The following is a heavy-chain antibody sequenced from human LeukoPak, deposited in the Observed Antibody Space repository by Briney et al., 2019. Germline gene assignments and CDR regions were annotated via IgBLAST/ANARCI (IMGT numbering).Heavy chain of an antibody. CDR2: IGASGAET. Sequence: GGSLRLSCTASGFTFSTYAMTWVRQAPGKGLDWVSTIGASGAETYYADSAKGRFTVSRDNSKNTLYLQMSSLRADDTAVYFCAKRRRDSSGYYLGAFDGWGQGTTVTVSS. J-gene: IGHJ3*01. CDR1: GFTFSTYA. D-gene: IGHD3-22*01. V-gene: IGHV3-23*01. CDR3: AKRRRDSSGYYLGAFDG.